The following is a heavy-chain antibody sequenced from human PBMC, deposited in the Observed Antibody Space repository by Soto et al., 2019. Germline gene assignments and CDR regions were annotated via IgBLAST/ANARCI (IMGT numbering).Heavy chain of an antibody. Sequence: GGSLRLSCAASGFTFSSYAMSWVRQAPGKGLEWVSAISGSGGSTYYADSVKGRFTISRDNSKNTLYLQMNSLRAEDTAVYYCAKESTGDLYYYYYMDVWGKGTTVTVSS. CDR1: GFTFSSYA. CDR2: ISGSGGST. D-gene: IGHD7-27*01. J-gene: IGHJ6*03. V-gene: IGHV3-23*01. CDR3: AKESTGDLYYYYYMDV.